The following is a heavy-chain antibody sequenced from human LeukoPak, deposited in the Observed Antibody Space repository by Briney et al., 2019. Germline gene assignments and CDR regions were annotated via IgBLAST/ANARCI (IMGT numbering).Heavy chain of an antibody. D-gene: IGHD5-24*01. CDR2: INHSGST. CDR1: GGSFSGYY. V-gene: IGHV4-34*01. CDR3: ARGLEDGYKYYFDY. J-gene: IGHJ4*02. Sequence: PSETLSLTCAVYGGSFSGYYWSWIRQPPGKGLEWIGEINHSGSTNYNPSLKSRVTISVDTSKNQFSLKLSSVTAADTAVCYCARGLEDGYKYYFDYWGQGTLVTVSS.